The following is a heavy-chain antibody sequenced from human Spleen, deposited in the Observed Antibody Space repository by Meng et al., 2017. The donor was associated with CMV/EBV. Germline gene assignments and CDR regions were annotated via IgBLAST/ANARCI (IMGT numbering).Heavy chain of an antibody. J-gene: IGHJ4*02. CDR3: ARMRLGELSSTFDY. Sequence: SGGSISSSSYFWGWVRQPPGRGLEWIGTMHYSGSTYFNPSLKSRVTILVDTSKNQFSLKLSSVTAADTAVYYCARMRLGELSSTFDYWGQGTLVTVSS. CDR2: MHYSGST. V-gene: IGHV4-39*07. CDR1: GGSISSSSYF. D-gene: IGHD3-16*02.